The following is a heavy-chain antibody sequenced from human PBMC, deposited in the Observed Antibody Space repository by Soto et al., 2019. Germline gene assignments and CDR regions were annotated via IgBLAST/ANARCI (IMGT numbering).Heavy chain of an antibody. J-gene: IGHJ4*02. CDR3: ATPMALPGSDY. D-gene: IGHD3-10*01. V-gene: IGHV3-21*01. CDR1: GFTFSNYN. Sequence: GGSLRLSCAASGFTFSNYNINWVRRAPGKGLEWISSISISNFIYYAASVKGRFTISRDNAKNSLYLQMNSLRVEDTAVYYCATPMALPGSDYWGQGALVTVSS. CDR2: ISISNFI.